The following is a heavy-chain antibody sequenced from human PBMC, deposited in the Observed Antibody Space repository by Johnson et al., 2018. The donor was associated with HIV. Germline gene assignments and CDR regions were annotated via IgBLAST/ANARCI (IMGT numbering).Heavy chain of an antibody. Sequence: QVQLVESGGGLVKPGGSLRLSCAASGFSFSDYYMSWIRQAPGKGLEWVSYISSSGNTRYYGDSVKGRFTISRDNAKNSLYLQMNSLKTEDTAVYYCARSPASRVGDSFAFDIWGQGTMVTVSS. CDR2: ISSSGNTR. CDR3: ARSPASRVGDSFAFDI. V-gene: IGHV3-11*04. D-gene: IGHD2-21*02. CDR1: GFSFSDYY. J-gene: IGHJ3*02.